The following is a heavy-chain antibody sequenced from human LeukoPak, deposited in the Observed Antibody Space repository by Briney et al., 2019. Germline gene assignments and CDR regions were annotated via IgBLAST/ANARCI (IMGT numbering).Heavy chain of an antibody. CDR3: VRDFDY. V-gene: IGHV3-7*01. CDR1: GLTITTHW. Sequence: GGSLRLSCAAPGLTITTHWMTWVRQAPEKGLEWVATIEQDGTKEYYVDSVKGRFTISRDDAKNSLYPQMNSLRADDTAVYYCVRDFDYWGQGTLVTVSS. CDR2: IEQDGTKE. J-gene: IGHJ4*02.